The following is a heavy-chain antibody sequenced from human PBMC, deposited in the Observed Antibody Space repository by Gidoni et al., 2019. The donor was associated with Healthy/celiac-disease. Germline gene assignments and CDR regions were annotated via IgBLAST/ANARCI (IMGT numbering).Heavy chain of an antibody. Sequence: EVQLVESGGGLVQPGGSLRLSCAASGFTFSSYDMHWVRQATGKGLEWVSAIGTAGDTYYPGSVKGRFTISRENAKNSLYLQMNSLRAGDTAVYYCARGTWLVPGYFDLWGRGTLVTVSS. CDR2: IGTAGDT. V-gene: IGHV3-13*01. J-gene: IGHJ2*01. CDR3: ARGTWLVPGYFDL. CDR1: GFTFSSYD. D-gene: IGHD6-19*01.